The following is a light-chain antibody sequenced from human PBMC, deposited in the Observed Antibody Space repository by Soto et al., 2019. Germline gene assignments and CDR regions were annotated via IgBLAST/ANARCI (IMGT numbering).Light chain of an antibody. V-gene: IGKV3-20*01. CDR1: QSISSTK. CDR2: GAS. J-gene: IGKJ1*01. CDR3: QQYGSSPLT. Sequence: EIVLTQSPGTLSLSPGDGVTLSCRASQSISSTKLTWYQQKPGQAPRLLIYGASSRATGIPDRFSGSGSVTYFTFTISRLEPEDFAVYYWQQYGSSPLTFGQGTKVEIK.